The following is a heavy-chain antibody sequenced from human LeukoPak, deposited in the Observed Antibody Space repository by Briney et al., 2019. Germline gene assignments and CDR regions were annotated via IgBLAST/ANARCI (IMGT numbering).Heavy chain of an antibody. D-gene: IGHD5-24*01. CDR2: IRSSGSTI. CDR3: ERDRKRWLLDY. J-gene: IGHJ4*02. V-gene: IGHV3-11*04. CDR1: GFTLSDYY. Sequence: PGGCMRLSCAVYGFTLSDYYMGWIRRAPGKGLGWVSYIRSSGSTIYYADSVKGRFTISRDNAKNSLYLQMNSLRAEDTAVYYCERDRKRWLLDYWGQGTLVTVSS.